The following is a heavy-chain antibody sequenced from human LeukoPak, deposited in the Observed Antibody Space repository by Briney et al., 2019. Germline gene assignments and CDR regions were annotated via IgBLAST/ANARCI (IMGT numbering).Heavy chain of an antibody. CDR2: MNPNSGNT. CDR3: AATRRSGYVIFDY. V-gene: IGHV1-18*01. Sequence: ASVKVSCKASGYTFTSYGISWVRQAPGQGLEWMGWMNPNSGNTGYAQKFQGRVTMTTDTSTSTAYMELRSLRSDDTAVYYCAATRRSGYVIFDYWGQGTLVTVSS. CDR1: GYTFTSYG. J-gene: IGHJ4*02. D-gene: IGHD5-12*01.